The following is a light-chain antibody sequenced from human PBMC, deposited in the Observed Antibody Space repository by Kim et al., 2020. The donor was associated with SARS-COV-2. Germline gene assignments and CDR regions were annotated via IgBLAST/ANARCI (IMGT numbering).Light chain of an antibody. CDR1: RLDRKY. J-gene: IGLJ3*02. CDR2: QDS. V-gene: IGLV3-1*01. CDR3: QAWDSRTAV. Sequence: SYELTQPPSVSVSPGQTANIACSGDRLDRKYVCWYQQKPGQSPVLVIYQDSKRPSGIPERFSGSYSGNKATLTISGTQAIDEADYYCQAWDSRTAVFGGGTQLTVL.